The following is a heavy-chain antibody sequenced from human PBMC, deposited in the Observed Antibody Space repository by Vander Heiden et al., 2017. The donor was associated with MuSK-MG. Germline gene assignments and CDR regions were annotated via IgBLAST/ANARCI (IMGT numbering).Heavy chain of an antibody. J-gene: IGHJ4*02. Sequence: QVQLQESGPGLVKSSETLSLTCAVSGYSISSGYYWGWIRQPPGKGLEWIGSIDHGDNPYYNPSLKSRVTISVDTSKNQFSLKLSSVTAADTAVYYCARPRGVYGDSLTWVDYWGQGALVTVSS. D-gene: IGHD4-17*01. CDR2: IDHGDNP. CDR1: GYSISSGYY. V-gene: IGHV4-38-2*01. CDR3: ARPRGVYGDSLTWVDY.